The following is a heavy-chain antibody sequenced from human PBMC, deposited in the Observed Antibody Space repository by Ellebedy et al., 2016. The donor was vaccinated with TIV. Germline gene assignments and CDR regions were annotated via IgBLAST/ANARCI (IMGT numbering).Heavy chain of an antibody. CDR1: GYRFNTYL. CDR2: IDPSDSYS. D-gene: IGHD5-18*01. V-gene: IGHV5-10-1*01. Sequence: GESLKISCQGSGYRFNTYLISWVRQLPGKGLEWMGRIDPSDSYSTYSPSFQGHVTISSDKSISTAYLQWSSLKASDTAMYYCARQDTVDTAMFSNWGQGTLVTVSS. CDR3: ARQDTVDTAMFSN. J-gene: IGHJ4*02.